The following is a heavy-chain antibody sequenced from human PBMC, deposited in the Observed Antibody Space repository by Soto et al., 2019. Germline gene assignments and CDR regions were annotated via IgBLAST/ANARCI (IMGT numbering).Heavy chain of an antibody. Sequence: PGGSLRLSCAASGFTFSIYSMSWVRQAPGKGLEWVAIIRYNGSSTYYADSVKGRFTISRDNSKNTLYLQMNSLRAEDTAVYYCAKEWMGAPIFDYWGQGTLVTVSS. CDR1: GFTFSIYS. J-gene: IGHJ4*02. V-gene: IGHV3-23*01. D-gene: IGHD2-2*03. CDR3: AKEWMGAPIFDY. CDR2: IRYNGSST.